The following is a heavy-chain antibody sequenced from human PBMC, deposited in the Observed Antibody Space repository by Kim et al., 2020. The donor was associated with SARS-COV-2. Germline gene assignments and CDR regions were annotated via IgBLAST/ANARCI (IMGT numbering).Heavy chain of an antibody. J-gene: IGHJ4*02. CDR1: GGTFSSYA. V-gene: IGHV1-69*13. CDR2: IIPIFGTA. D-gene: IGHD3-9*01. Sequence: SVKVSCKASGGTFSSYAISWVRQAPGQGLEWMGGIIPIFGTANYAQKFQGRVTITADESTSTAYMELSSLRSEDTAVYYCAHTVRYFDWLPHYFDYWGQGTLVTVSS. CDR3: AHTVRYFDWLPHYFDY.